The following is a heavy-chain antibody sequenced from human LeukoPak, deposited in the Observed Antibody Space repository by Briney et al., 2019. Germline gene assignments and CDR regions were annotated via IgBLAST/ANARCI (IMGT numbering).Heavy chain of an antibody. CDR3: ARVVVAATFFDC. D-gene: IGHD2-15*01. Sequence: SETLSLTCAVSGYSISSGYYWGWIRQPPGKGLEWIGSIYHSGGTYYNPSLKSRVTISVDTSKNQFSLKLSSVTAADTAVYYCARVVVAATFFDCWGQGTLVTVSS. CDR2: IYHSGGT. V-gene: IGHV4-38-2*01. CDR1: GYSISSGYY. J-gene: IGHJ4*02.